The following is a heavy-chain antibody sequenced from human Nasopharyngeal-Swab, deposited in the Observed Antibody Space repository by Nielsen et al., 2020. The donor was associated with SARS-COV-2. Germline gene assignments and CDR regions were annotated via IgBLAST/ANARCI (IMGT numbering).Heavy chain of an antibody. CDR3: ARDAPAHYGAFY. J-gene: IGHJ4*02. Sequence: VRQAPGKGLEWVAFIAHDASNEYYGDSVKGRFSISRDSSKNTLYLQMDSLRGGDTAVYYCARDAPAHYGAFYWGRGTLVTVSS. V-gene: IGHV3-30*03. CDR2: IAHDASNE. D-gene: IGHD4-17*01.